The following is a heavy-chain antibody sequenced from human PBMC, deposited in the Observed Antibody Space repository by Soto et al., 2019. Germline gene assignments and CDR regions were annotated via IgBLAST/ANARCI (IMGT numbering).Heavy chain of an antibody. CDR2: IIPIFGTA. CDR3: ARDLVHGGSGSPLGSGMDV. Sequence: SVKVSCKASGGTFSSYAISWVRQAPGQGLEWMGGIIPIFGTANYAQKFQGRVTITADESTSTAYMELSSLRSEDTAVYYCARDLVHGGSGSPLGSGMDVWGQGTTVTVSS. D-gene: IGHD3-10*01. CDR1: GGTFSSYA. V-gene: IGHV1-69*13. J-gene: IGHJ6*02.